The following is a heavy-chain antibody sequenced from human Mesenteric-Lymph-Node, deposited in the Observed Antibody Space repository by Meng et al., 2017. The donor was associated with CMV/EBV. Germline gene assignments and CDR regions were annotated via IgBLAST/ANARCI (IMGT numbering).Heavy chain of an antibody. J-gene: IGHJ4*02. CDR2: IFSGGSK. D-gene: IGHD2-2*01. CDR3: ARSTIDY. Sequence: GESLKISCAASGFTVMNSYMTWVRQAPGKGLEWVSFIFSGGSKYYADSVKGRFTISRDNSKNTLYLQMNSLRAEDTAVYYCARSTIDYWGQGTLVTVSS. V-gene: IGHV3-66*01. CDR1: GFTVMNSY.